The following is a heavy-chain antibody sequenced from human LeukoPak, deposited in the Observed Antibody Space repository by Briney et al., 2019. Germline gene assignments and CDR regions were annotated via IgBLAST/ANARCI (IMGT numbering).Heavy chain of an antibody. J-gene: IGHJ3*02. CDR1: GGSISSGSYY. Sequence: SETLSLTCTVSGGSISSGSYYWSWIRQPAGKGLEWIGRIYTSGSTNYNPSLKSRVTISVDTSKNQSSLKLSSVTAADTAVYYCARGGIVVVPPDISHHDALDIWGQGTMVTVSS. D-gene: IGHD2-2*01. V-gene: IGHV4-61*02. CDR3: ARGGIVVVPPDISHHDALDI. CDR2: IYTSGST.